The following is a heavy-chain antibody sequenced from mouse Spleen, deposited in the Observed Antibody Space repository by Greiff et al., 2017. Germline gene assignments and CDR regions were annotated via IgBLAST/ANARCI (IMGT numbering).Heavy chain of an antibody. CDR1: GYSITSGYY. V-gene: IGHV3-6*01. CDR2: ISYDGSN. Sequence: EVKLMESGPGLVKPSQSLSLTCSVTGYSITSGYYWNWIRQFPGNKLEWMGYISYDGSNNYNPSLKNRISITRDTSKNQFFLKLNSVTTEDTATYYCATTEAYWYFDVWGAGTTVTVSS. CDR3: ATTEAYWYFDV. J-gene: IGHJ1*01.